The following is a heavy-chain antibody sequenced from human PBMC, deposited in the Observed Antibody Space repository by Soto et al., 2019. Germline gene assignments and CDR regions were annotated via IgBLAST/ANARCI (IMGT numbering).Heavy chain of an antibody. Sequence: GGSLRLSCAASGFTFSSYWMSWVRQAPGKGLEWVANIKQDGSEKYYVDSVKGRFTISRDNAKNSLYLQMNSLRAEDTAVYYCARVGASYSSSSNDYWGQGTLVTVSS. CDR2: IKQDGSEK. CDR1: GFTFSSYW. CDR3: ARVGASYSSSSNDY. J-gene: IGHJ4*02. D-gene: IGHD6-6*01. V-gene: IGHV3-7*01.